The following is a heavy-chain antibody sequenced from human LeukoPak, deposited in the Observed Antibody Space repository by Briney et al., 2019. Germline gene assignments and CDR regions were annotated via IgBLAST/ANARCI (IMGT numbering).Heavy chain of an antibody. Sequence: SGPALVKPTQTLTLTCTFSGFSLSTSGMCVSWIRQPPGKALEWLARIDWDDDKYYSTSLKTRLTISKDTSNNQVVLTMTNMDPVDTATYYCARINWVDSSGYYYDYWAREPWSPSPQ. CDR2: IDWDDDK. J-gene: IGHJ4*02. CDR1: GFSLSTSGMC. D-gene: IGHD3-22*01. V-gene: IGHV2-70*11. CDR3: ARINWVDSSGYYYDY.